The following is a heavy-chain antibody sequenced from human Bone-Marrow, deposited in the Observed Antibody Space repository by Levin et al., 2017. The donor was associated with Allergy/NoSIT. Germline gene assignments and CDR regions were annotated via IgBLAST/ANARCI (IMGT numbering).Heavy chain of an antibody. CDR2: ISSSSSYI. V-gene: IGHV3-21*01. CDR1: GFTFSSYS. D-gene: IGHD3-3*01. CDR3: ARDDQVGYDFWSGYSYYFDY. J-gene: IGHJ4*02. Sequence: LSLTCAASGFTFSSYSMNWVRQAPGKGLEWVSSISSSSSYIYYADSVKGRFTISRDNAKNSLYLQMNSLRAEDTAVYYCARDDQVGYDFWSGYSYYFDYWGQGTLVTVSS.